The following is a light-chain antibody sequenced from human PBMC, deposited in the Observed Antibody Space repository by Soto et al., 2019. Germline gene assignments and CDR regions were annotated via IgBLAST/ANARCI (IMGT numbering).Light chain of an antibody. CDR2: KAS. CDR1: QSISSW. V-gene: IGKV1-5*03. CDR3: QQCNSDPWT. J-gene: IGKJ1*01. Sequence: DIQMTQSPSTLSASVGDRVTITCRASQSISSWLAWYQQKPGKAPKLLIYKASSLESGVPSRFSGSGSGTEFTLPISSLQPDDFATYYFQQCNSDPWTFGQGNKLAIK.